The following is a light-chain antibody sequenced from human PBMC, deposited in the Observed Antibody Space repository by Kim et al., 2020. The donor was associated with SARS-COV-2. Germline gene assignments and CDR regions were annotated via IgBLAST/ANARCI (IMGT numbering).Light chain of an antibody. Sequence: DIQMTQSPSSLSASVGDRVTITCRASQSISRFLNWFQHKPGKAPKFLIYATSSLRSGVPSRFSGSGSGTEFTLTISSLQPEDSATYYCQQGYSPPPTFGGGTKLEI. CDR1: QSISRF. V-gene: IGKV1-39*01. J-gene: IGKJ4*01. CDR3: QQGYSPPPT. CDR2: ATS.